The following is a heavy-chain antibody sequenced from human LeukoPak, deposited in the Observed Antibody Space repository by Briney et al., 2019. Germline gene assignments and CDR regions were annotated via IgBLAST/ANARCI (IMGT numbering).Heavy chain of an antibody. V-gene: IGHV3-33*06. CDR2: IWYDGSNK. J-gene: IGHJ4*02. Sequence: GGSLRLSCAASGFTFSSYGMHWVRQAPGKGLEWVAVIWYDGSNKYYADSVKGRFTISRDNSKNTLYLQMNSLRAEDTAVYYCAKRKSGYFDYWGRGTLVTVSS. CDR1: GFTFSSYG. D-gene: IGHD1-26*01. CDR3: AKRKSGYFDY.